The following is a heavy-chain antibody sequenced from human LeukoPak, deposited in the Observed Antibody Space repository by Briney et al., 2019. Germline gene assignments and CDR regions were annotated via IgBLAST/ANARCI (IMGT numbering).Heavy chain of an antibody. J-gene: IGHJ6*02. D-gene: IGHD2-2*01. CDR3: TTVEDIVVVPAAGNGMDV. CDR2: IKSKTDGGTT. Sequence: GGSLRLSCAASGXTFSNAWMSWVRQAPGKGLEWVGRIKSKTDGGTTDYAAPVKGRFTISRDDSKNTLYLQMNSLKTEDTAVYYCTTVEDIVVVPAAGNGMDVWGQGTTVTVSS. CDR1: GXTFSNAW. V-gene: IGHV3-15*01.